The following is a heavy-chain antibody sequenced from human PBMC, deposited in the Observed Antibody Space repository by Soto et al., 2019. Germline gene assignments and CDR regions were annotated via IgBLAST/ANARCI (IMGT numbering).Heavy chain of an antibody. Sequence: PGEPLKISCHASGYIFINYWIGWVRQMPGKGLEWMAIINPGNSETRYSPSFQGQVTVSADKSISTVYLQWSSLKASDTAMYYCARPHLNNVDSWGQGTLVTVSS. CDR1: GYIFINYW. CDR2: INPGNSET. CDR3: ARPHLNNVDS. V-gene: IGHV5-51*01. D-gene: IGHD1-20*01. J-gene: IGHJ4*02.